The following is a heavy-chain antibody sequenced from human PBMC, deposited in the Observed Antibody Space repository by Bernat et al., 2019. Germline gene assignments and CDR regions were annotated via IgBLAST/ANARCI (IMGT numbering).Heavy chain of an antibody. D-gene: IGHD3-22*01. Sequence: QVQLVESGGGVVQPGRSLRLSCAASGFTFSSYAMHWVRQAPGKGLEWVAVISYDGSNKYYADSVKGRFTISRDNSKNTLYLQMNSLRAEDTAVYYCAKDYDEYGYYYYGMDVWGQGTTVTVSS. V-gene: IGHV3-30*18. CDR3: AKDYDEYGYYYYGMDV. CDR1: GFTFSSYA. J-gene: IGHJ6*02. CDR2: ISYDGSNK.